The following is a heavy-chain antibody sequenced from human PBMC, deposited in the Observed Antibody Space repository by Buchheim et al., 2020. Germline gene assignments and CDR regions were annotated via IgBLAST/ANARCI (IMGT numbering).Heavy chain of an antibody. CDR2: IWYDGSNK. Sequence: QVQLVESGGGVVQPGRSLRLSCAASGFTFSSYGMHWVRQAPGKGLEWVAVIWYDGSNKYYADSVKGRFTISRDNSKKTPYLQMNSLRAEDTAVYYCAREYGSGSYIYDGMDVWGQGTT. CDR3: AREYGSGSYIYDGMDV. V-gene: IGHV3-33*01. D-gene: IGHD3-10*01. J-gene: IGHJ6*02. CDR1: GFTFSSYG.